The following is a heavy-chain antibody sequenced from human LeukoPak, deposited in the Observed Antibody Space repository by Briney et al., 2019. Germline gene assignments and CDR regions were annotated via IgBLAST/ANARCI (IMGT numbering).Heavy chain of an antibody. J-gene: IGHJ4*02. V-gene: IGHV5-51*01. CDR1: GYSFPSFL. Sequence: GESLKISCQGSGYSFPSFLIGWVRQIPGKGLELMGLFYPGDSDTRYNPSFQAQVTISADKSIISAYPQWSSLKASDTAMYYCARHDYGDYVVGHWGQGTLVTVSS. D-gene: IGHD4-17*01. CDR3: ARHDYGDYVVGH. CDR2: FYPGDSDT.